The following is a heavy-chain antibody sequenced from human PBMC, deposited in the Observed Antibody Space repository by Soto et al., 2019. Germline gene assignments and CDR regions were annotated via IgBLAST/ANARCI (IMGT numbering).Heavy chain of an antibody. CDR3: AKQISPPWFDP. J-gene: IGHJ5*02. V-gene: IGHV3-23*01. CDR1: RFSFSSYA. CDR2: ITGGGDTT. Sequence: GGSLRLSCAASRFSFSSYAMTWVRQAPGKGLEWVSTITGGGDTTYYVDSVKGRFTISRDNSNNILYLQMNSLKVEDTAIYYCAKQISPPWFDPWGQGTLVTRLL.